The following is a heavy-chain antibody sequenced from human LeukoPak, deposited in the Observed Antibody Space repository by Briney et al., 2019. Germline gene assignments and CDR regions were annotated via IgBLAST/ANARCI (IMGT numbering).Heavy chain of an antibody. CDR2: IYHSGST. Sequence: IPSETLSLTCTVSGYSISSGYYWGWIRQPPGEGLEWIGSIYHSGSTYYNPSLKSRVTISVDTSKNQFSLKLSSVTAADKAVYYCARDSGPWGVFDPWGQGTLVTVSS. CDR3: ARDSGPWGVFDP. CDR1: GYSISSGYY. V-gene: IGHV4-38-2*02. D-gene: IGHD3-10*01. J-gene: IGHJ5*02.